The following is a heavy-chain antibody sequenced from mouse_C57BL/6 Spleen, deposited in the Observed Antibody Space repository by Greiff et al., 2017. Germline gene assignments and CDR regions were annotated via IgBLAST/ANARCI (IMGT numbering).Heavy chain of an antibody. D-gene: IGHD1-1*01. Sequence: EVQLQQSGPELVKPGASVKISCKASGYTFTDYYMNWVKQSHGKSLEWIGDINPNNGGTSYNQKFKGKATLTVDKSSSTAYMELRSLTSEDSAVYYCASRFYYYGSSGYFDVWGTGTTVTVSS. CDR2: INPNNGGT. CDR3: ASRFYYYGSSGYFDV. CDR1: GYTFTDYY. V-gene: IGHV1-26*01. J-gene: IGHJ1*03.